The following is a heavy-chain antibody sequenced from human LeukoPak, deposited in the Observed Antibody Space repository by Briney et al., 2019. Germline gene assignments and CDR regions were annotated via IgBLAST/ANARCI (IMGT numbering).Heavy chain of an antibody. D-gene: IGHD6-6*01. CDR2: INTDGGIT. V-gene: IGHV3-74*01. CDR1: GFTFSRYW. J-gene: IGHJ4*02. Sequence: GGSLRLSCAASGFTFSRYWMHWVRQAPGKGLVWVSRINTDGGITNYADSVKGRFTISRDNSKNTLYLQMNSLRAEDTAVYYCAKEVGSSPAFDYWGQGTLVTVSS. CDR3: AKEVGSSPAFDY.